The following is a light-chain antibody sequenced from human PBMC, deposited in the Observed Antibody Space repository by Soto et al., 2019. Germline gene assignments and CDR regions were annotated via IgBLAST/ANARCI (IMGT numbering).Light chain of an antibody. CDR1: QNFSNY. V-gene: IGKV3-11*01. CDR2: DAS. Sequence: DIVLTQSPATLSLSPGQRATLYCRASQNFSNYVAWYQQKPGRAPRLLIYDASKRATGIPSRFSGSASGTDFTLTISSLEPEDFAIYYCQLRTNWPSLTFGGGTKVDI. CDR3: QLRTNWPSLT. J-gene: IGKJ4*02.